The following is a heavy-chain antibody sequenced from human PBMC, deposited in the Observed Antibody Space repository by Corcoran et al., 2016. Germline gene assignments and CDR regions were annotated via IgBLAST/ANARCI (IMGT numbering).Heavy chain of an antibody. CDR2: IYYSGST. CDR1: GGSISSYY. CDR3: ARRGRAGTTYYYYGMDV. J-gene: IGHJ6*02. Sequence: QVQLQESGPGLVKPSETLSLTCTVSGGSISSYYWSWIRQPPGKGLEWIGYIYYSGSTNYNPSLKSRVTISVDTSKNQFSLKLSSVTAADMAVYYCARRGRAGTTYYYYGMDVWGQGTTVTVSS. V-gene: IGHV4-59*12. D-gene: IGHD1-7*01.